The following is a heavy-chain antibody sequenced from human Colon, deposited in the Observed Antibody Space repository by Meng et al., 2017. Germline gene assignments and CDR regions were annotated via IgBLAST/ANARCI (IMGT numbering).Heavy chain of an antibody. Sequence: AVKVSFKASAGTSSSYALSSVRQPPGQGLEWMGGIIPIFGTANYAQTFQGRVTITTDESTSTAYIELSSLRSEDTAVHYCARTGYYYDSSSLCSEDEYFQHWGQGTLVTVSS. CDR3: ARTGYYYDSSSLCSEDEYFQH. CDR1: AGTSSSYA. J-gene: IGHJ1*01. V-gene: IGHV1-69*05. D-gene: IGHD3-22*01. CDR2: IIPIFGTA.